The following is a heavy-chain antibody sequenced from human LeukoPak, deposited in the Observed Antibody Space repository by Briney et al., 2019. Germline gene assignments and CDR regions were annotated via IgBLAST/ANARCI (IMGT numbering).Heavy chain of an antibody. V-gene: IGHV3-30*02. Sequence: GALRLSCAASGFTFNNYGMHWVRQAPGKWLEWVAFIRYDGSNKYYADSVKGRFTISRDHSKNTLYLQMNSLRAEDTAVYYCARGSRDLMLAGTGYWGQGTLVTVSS. CDR1: GFTFNNYG. J-gene: IGHJ4*02. D-gene: IGHD6-19*01. CDR2: IRYDGSNK. CDR3: ARGSRDLMLAGTGY.